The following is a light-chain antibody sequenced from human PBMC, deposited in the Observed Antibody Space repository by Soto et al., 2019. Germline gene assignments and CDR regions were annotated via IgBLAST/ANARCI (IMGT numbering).Light chain of an antibody. V-gene: IGKV1-5*01. CDR3: QQYDYSRT. J-gene: IGKJ1*01. Sequence: DIQMTQSPSTLSASVGDTVTITCRASQSVSDSLAWYQVKPGAAPKLLIFDVPNLETGVPSRFSGSGSGTEFSLTIRGLQPYDFATYYCQQYDYSRTFGPGTKVDIK. CDR2: DVP. CDR1: QSVSDS.